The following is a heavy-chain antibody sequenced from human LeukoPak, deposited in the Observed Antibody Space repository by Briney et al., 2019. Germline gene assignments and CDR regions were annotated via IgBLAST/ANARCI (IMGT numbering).Heavy chain of an antibody. V-gene: IGHV3-66*01. CDR2: IYSGGST. CDR3: ARVRDGYNYYYYYYMDV. D-gene: IGHD5-24*01. Sequence: PGGSLRLSCAASGFTFSDYYMSWVRQAPGKGLEWVSVIYSGGSTYYADSVKGRFTISRDNSKNTLYLQMNSLRAEDTAVYYCARVRDGYNYYYYYYMDVWGKGTTVTISS. CDR1: GFTFSDYY. J-gene: IGHJ6*03.